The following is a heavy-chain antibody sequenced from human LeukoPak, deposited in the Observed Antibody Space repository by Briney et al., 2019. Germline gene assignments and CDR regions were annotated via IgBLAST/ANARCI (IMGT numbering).Heavy chain of an antibody. CDR2: IKQEGSEK. CDR3: ARDRTYYDILTGYYNLHYFDY. D-gene: IGHD3-9*01. Sequence: GGSLRLSCAASGFTFSSYWMSWVRQAPGKGLEWLANIKQEGSEKYYVDSVKGRFTISRDNAKNSLYLQMNSLRAEDTAVYYCARDRTYYDILTGYYNLHYFDYWGQGTLVTVSS. V-gene: IGHV3-7*01. J-gene: IGHJ4*02. CDR1: GFTFSSYW.